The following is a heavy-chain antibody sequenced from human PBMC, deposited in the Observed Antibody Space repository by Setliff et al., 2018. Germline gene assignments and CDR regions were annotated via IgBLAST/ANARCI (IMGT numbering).Heavy chain of an antibody. CDR2: ISHSGAT. V-gene: IGHV4-38-2*01. CDR1: GFSVNTDHY. CDR3: ARKIAENLNWFDP. J-gene: IGHJ5*02. Sequence: SETLSLTCAVSGFSVNTDHYWGWLRQPPGKGLEWIASISHSGATYYNPSLMSRVSISLDTSKNQFSLTLTSVTAADTAVYYCARKIAENLNWFDPWGQGTLVTAPQ. D-gene: IGHD6-13*01.